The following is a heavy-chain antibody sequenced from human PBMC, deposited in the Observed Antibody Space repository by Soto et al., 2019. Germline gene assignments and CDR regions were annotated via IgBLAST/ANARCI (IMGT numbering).Heavy chain of an antibody. J-gene: IGHJ6*02. CDR1: GDSVSSNSAA. CDR3: ARDSNYYGSGPNSTHPYGMDV. D-gene: IGHD3-10*01. Sequence: KQSQTLSLTCAISGDSVSSNSAAWNWIRQSPSRGLEWLGRTYYRSKWYNDYAVSVKSRITINPDTSKNQFSLQLNSVTPEDTAVYYCARDSNYYGSGPNSTHPYGMDVWGQGTTVTVSS. CDR2: TYYRSKWYN. V-gene: IGHV6-1*01.